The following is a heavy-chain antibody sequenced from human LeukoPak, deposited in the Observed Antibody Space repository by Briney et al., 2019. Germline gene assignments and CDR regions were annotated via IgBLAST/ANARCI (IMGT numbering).Heavy chain of an antibody. Sequence: PGGSLRLSCAASGFTFSSYWMHWVRQAPGKGLEWVSAVRGSGSDTYYADSVKGRFTISRDNSKNTLHLQMNSLRAEDTAIYYCAKTSRVNSAYDSPFDYWGQGTLVTVSS. CDR3: AKTSRVNSAYDSPFDY. J-gene: IGHJ4*02. D-gene: IGHD5-12*01. CDR2: VRGSGSDT. CDR1: GFTFSSYW. V-gene: IGHV3-23*01.